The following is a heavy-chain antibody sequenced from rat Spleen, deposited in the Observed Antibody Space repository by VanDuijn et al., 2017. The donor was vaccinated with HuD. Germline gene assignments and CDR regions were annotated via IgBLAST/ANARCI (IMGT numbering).Heavy chain of an antibody. CDR3: TTANYGYNSAY. CDR2: ISYDGSST. J-gene: IGHJ2*01. V-gene: IGHV5-20*01. D-gene: IGHD1-9*01. Sequence: EVQLVESYGGLVQPGRSITLSCAASGFTFSNYDMAWVRQAPTKGLEWVASISYDGSSTYYRDSVKGRFTISRDNAKSTLYLQMDSLRSEDTATYYCTTANYGYNSAYWGQGVMVTVSS. CDR1: GFTFSNYD.